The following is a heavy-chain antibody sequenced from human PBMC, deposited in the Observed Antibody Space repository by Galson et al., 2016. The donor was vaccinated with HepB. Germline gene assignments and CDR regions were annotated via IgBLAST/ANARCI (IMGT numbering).Heavy chain of an antibody. CDR1: GFIFTSSA. Sequence: SCKASGFIFTSSAMQWVRQARGQRLEWIGRIVVGSGKTNYAQKFQERVTITRDMSTTTASLELTSLRSEDTAVYYCAASPNSHYPHMEVWGQGTTVTVSS. V-gene: IGHV1-58*02. J-gene: IGHJ6*02. CDR3: AASPNSHYPHMEV. D-gene: IGHD3-10*01. CDR2: IVVGSGKT.